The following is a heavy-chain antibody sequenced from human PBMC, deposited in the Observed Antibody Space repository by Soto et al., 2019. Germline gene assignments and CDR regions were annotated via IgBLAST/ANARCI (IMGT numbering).Heavy chain of an antibody. CDR2: IYYSGST. V-gene: IGHV4-59*01. J-gene: IGHJ6*02. Sequence: SETLSLTCTVSGGSISSYYWSWIRQPPGKGLEWIGYIYYSGSTNYNPSPKSRVTISVDTSKNQFSLKLSSVTAADTAVYYCARDSRRSSSSRGMDVWGQGTTVTVSS. D-gene: IGHD6-6*01. CDR3: ARDSRRSSSSRGMDV. CDR1: GGSISSYY.